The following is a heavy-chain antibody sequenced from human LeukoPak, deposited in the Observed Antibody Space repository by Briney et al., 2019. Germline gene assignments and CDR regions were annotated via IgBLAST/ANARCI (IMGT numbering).Heavy chain of an antibody. Sequence: GGSLRLSCAASGFTFTDYYMSWIRQAPGKGLEWISYISQSGTAIYNADSVKGRFTISRDNAKNTVYLQMNSLRAEDTAVYFCARDLGTNDAFDIWGQGTMLTVSS. J-gene: IGHJ3*02. CDR3: ARDLGTNDAFDI. CDR2: ISQSGTAI. CDR1: GFTFTDYY. V-gene: IGHV3-11*01. D-gene: IGHD7-27*01.